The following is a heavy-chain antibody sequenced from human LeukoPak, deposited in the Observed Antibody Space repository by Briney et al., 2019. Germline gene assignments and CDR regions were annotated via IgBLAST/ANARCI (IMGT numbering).Heavy chain of an antibody. V-gene: IGHV3-23*01. CDR3: AKTIVGPTPRLWSNVDTTMASDF. CDR1: GFTFSSFA. D-gene: IGHD5-18*01. Sequence: GGSLRLSRAASGFTFSSFAMSWVRQAPGKGLEWVSAISGSGGSTYYADSVKGRFTISRDNSKNTLYLQMNSLRAEDTAVYYCAKTIVGPTPRLWSNVDTTMASDFWGQGTLVTVSS. CDR2: ISGSGGST. J-gene: IGHJ4*02.